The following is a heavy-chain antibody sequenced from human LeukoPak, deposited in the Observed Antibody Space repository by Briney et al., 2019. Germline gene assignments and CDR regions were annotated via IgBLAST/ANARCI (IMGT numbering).Heavy chain of an antibody. CDR3: ARGPRNSSSYQYFQH. J-gene: IGHJ1*01. Sequence: GGSLRLSCAASGFTFSTYSMNWVRQAPGKGLEWVSSISSSSACIYCADSEKGRFTISRDNAKNSLYLQMNSLRVEDTAVYYCARGPRNSSSYQYFQHWGQGTLVTVSS. CDR1: GFTFSTYS. CDR2: ISSSSACI. V-gene: IGHV3-21*01. D-gene: IGHD6-13*01.